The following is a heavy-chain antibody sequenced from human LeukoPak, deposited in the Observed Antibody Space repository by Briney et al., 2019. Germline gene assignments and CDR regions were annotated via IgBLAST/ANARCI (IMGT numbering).Heavy chain of an antibody. J-gene: IGHJ4*02. CDR2: ISWNSGSI. CDR1: GFTFDDYA. Sequence: GGSLRLSCAASGFTFDDYAMHWVRQAPGKGLEWVSGISWNSGSIGYADSVKGRFTISRDNAKNSLYLQMNSLRAEDTAVYYCARDGYWGQGTLVTVSS. V-gene: IGHV3-9*01. CDR3: ARDGY.